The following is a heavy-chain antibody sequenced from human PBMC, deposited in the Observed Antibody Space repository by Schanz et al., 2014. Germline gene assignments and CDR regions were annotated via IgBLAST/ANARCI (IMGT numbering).Heavy chain of an antibody. CDR2: ITYNGGTI. Sequence: EVHLVESGGGLVQPGGSLRLSCAASGITFSSHSFNWVRQAPGKGLEWISYITYNGGTIYYADSVKGRFTMSRDNAKNSVFLQMNSLRAEDTAVYYCVRDSFFAFDYWGQGTLLTVSS. D-gene: IGHD3-3*01. CDR3: VRDSFFAFDY. CDR1: GITFSSHS. J-gene: IGHJ4*02. V-gene: IGHV3-48*01.